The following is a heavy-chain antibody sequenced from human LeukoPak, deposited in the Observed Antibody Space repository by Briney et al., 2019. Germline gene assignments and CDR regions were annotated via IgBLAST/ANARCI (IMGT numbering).Heavy chain of an antibody. J-gene: IGHJ4*02. CDR2: INHSGST. D-gene: IGHD3-3*01. Sequence: SETLSLTCAVYGGSFSGYYWSWIRQPPGKGLEWIGEINHSGSTNYNPSLKSRVTISVDTSKNQFSLKLSSVTAADTAVYYCARAPGGYYRRYYFDYWGQGTLVTVSS. V-gene: IGHV4-34*01. CDR3: ARAPGGYYRRYYFDY. CDR1: GGSFSGYY.